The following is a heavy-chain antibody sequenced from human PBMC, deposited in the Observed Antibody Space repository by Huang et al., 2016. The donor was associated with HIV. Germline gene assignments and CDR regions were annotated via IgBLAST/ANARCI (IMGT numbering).Heavy chain of an antibody. J-gene: IGHJ4*02. D-gene: IGHD6-13*01. V-gene: IGHV3-30*18. CDR2: ISDDGKTK. CDR1: GFTFSSYG. CDR3: AKGGSAAAVLDF. Sequence: QVQLVESGGGVVQPGRSLRISCAAPGFTFSSYGMHWVRQAPGKGVEWVAVISDDGKTKYYADSGKGRFSISRDNSKTTVYLQLNSLRVEDTAVYYCAKGGSAAAVLDFWGQGTLVTVSS.